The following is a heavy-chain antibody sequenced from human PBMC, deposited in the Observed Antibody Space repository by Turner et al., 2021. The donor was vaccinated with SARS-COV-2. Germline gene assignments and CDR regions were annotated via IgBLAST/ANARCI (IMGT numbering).Heavy chain of an antibody. Sequence: EVQLGESGGGLVQAGGSLRLSGAGSGFTVSSNYMIWVRQAPGKGLEWVSVIYSGGSTYYADSVKGRFTISRDNSKNTLYLQMNSLRAEDTAVYYCARDLGGTSSLGGYFDYWGQGTLVTVSS. CDR3: ARDLGGTSSLGGYFDY. V-gene: IGHV3-66*02. CDR1: GFTVSSNY. J-gene: IGHJ4*02. D-gene: IGHD2-2*01. CDR2: IYSGGST.